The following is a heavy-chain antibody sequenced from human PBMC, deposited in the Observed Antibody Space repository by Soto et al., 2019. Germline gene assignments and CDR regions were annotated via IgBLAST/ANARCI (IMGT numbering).Heavy chain of an antibody. CDR2: ISYDGSNK. D-gene: IGHD3-22*01. V-gene: IGHV3-30*18. Sequence: SSLILSWAASGFTFSSYGIHWVRQAPGKGLEWVALISYDGSNKYYADSVKGRFTISRDNSKNTLYLQMNSLRAEDTAMYYCAKDAPYYYDSSGYYGPLDYWGQGTLVTV. CDR1: GFTFSSYG. CDR3: AKDAPYYYDSSGYYGPLDY. J-gene: IGHJ4*02.